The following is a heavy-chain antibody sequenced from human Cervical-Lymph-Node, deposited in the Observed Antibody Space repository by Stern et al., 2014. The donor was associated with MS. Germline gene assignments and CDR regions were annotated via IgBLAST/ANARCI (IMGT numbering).Heavy chain of an antibody. CDR2: LYWDDAE. CDR1: GFSLSPTGVG. Sequence: QITLKESGPTLVKPTQTLTLTCTFSGFSLSPTGVGVGWIRQPPGGALEWLALLYWDDAERYTPSLKARLAITKDSSKNQVVLTMTNMAPVDTATYYCVRTPAARSWYYLDYWGQGALVTVSS. J-gene: IGHJ4*02. CDR3: VRTPAARSWYYLDY. V-gene: IGHV2-5*02. D-gene: IGHD6-13*01.